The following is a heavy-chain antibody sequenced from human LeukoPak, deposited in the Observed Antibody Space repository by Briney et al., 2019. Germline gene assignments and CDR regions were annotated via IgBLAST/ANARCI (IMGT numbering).Heavy chain of an antibody. CDR1: GGTFSSYA. J-gene: IGHJ6*02. V-gene: IGHV1-69*05. D-gene: IGHD2-2*01. CDR3: ASGVGSSTSWRGYYYGMDV. Sequence: ASVKVSCKASGGTFSSYAISWVRQAPGQGLEWMGGIIPIFGTANYAQKFQGRVTMTTDTSTSTAYMELRSLRSDDTAVYYCASGVGSSTSWRGYYYGMDVWGQGTTVTVSS. CDR2: IIPIFGTA.